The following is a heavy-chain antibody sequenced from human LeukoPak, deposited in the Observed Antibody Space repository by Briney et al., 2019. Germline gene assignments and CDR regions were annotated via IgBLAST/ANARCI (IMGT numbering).Heavy chain of an antibody. CDR1: GGSFSTYY. CDR2: IYYSGST. D-gene: IGHD3-10*01. V-gene: IGHV4-59*01. J-gene: IGHJ5*02. CDR3: ARALRITMVRGVHNWFDP. Sequence: SETLSLTCTVSGGSFSTYYWSWIRQPPGKGLEWIGYIYYSGSTNYNPSLQSRVTISVDTSNNQFSLRLSSVTAADTAVYYCARALRITMVRGVHNWFDPWGQGTLVTVSS.